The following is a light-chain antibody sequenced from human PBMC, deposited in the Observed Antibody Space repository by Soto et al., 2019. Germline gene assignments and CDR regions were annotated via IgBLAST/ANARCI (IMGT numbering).Light chain of an antibody. CDR2: TAS. Sequence: DIQMTQSPPSLSASIGDRVSITCRASQDIKSSLAWYQKKPGEPPKLLIFTASRSEAGVPSRFRGSGSGTDFTLTITGLQPEDFAAYYCQRYDNGPLTFGGGTEVE. J-gene: IGKJ4*01. CDR1: QDIKSS. CDR3: QRYDNGPLT. V-gene: IGKV1-27*01.